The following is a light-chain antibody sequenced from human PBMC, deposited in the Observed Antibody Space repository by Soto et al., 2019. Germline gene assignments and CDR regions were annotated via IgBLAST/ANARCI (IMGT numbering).Light chain of an antibody. J-gene: IGKJ4*02. Sequence: VLTLSPTTLSLSPGQRATRSCRASHTISYYLAWYRQKPGQAPRLLTYEVSRRANGIPARFSGSGSGTDFTLTISRLEPEDYGVYYCQQSTTFGGGTKVDI. CDR3: QQSTT. CDR2: EVS. V-gene: IGKV3-11*01. CDR1: HTISYY.